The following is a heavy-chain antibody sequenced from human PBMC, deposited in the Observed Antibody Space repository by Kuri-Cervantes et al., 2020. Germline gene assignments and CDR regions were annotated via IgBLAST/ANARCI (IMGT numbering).Heavy chain of an antibody. CDR2: INYIGST. Sequence: SQTLSLTCAVYGESFRAYYWMWIRQPPGKGLEWIGEINYIGSTDYNPSLKSRVTVSVDTSKQQVSLKLRSVTAADTAVYYCARRGEFGADSFDIWGRGTLVTVSS. CDR3: ARRGEFGADSFDI. D-gene: IGHD3-3*01. V-gene: IGHV4-34*01. J-gene: IGHJ3*02. CDR1: GESFRAYY.